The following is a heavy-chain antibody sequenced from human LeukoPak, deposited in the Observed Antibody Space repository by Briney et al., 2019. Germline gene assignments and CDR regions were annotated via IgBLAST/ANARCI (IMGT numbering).Heavy chain of an antibody. D-gene: IGHD3-22*01. V-gene: IGHV1-2*02. CDR3: VRGGSSSGYDY. CDR1: GYTFTGYY. CDR2: INPNSGGT. Sequence: ASVKVSCKASGYTFTGYYMHWVRQAPGQGLEWMGWINPNSGGTNYAQKVQGRVTLTTDTSTSTAYMELRSLRSDDTAVYYCVRGGSSSGYDYWGQGTLVTVSS. J-gene: IGHJ4*02.